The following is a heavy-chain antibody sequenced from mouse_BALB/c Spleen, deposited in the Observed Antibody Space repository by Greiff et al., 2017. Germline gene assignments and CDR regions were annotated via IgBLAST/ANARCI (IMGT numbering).Heavy chain of an antibody. CDR3: ARDGYYDY. CDR1: GYTFTDYN. CDR2: IYPYNGGT. D-gene: IGHD2-3*01. J-gene: IGHJ2*01. V-gene: IGHV1S29*02. Sequence: EVKLQESGPELVKPGASVKISCKASGYTFTDYNMHWVKQSHGKSLEWIGYIYPYNGGTGYNQKFKSKATLTVDESSSTAYMQLSSLTSEDSAVYYCARDGYYDYWGQGTTLTVSS.